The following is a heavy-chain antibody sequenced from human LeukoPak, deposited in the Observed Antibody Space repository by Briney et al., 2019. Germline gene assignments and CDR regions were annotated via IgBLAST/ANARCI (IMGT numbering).Heavy chain of an antibody. CDR2: INPNSGGT. Sequence: ASVKVSCKASGYTFNGYYIHWVRQAPGQGLEWMGRINPNSGGTNYAQKFQGRVTMTRDTSISTAYMELSRLRSDDTAVYYCARAELDSGSYFYFDYWGQGTLVTVSS. V-gene: IGHV1-2*06. D-gene: IGHD1-26*01. CDR1: GYTFNGYY. J-gene: IGHJ4*02. CDR3: ARAELDSGSYFYFDY.